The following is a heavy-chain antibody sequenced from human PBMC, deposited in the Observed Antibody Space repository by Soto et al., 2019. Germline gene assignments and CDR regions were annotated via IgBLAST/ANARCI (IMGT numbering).Heavy chain of an antibody. CDR3: ARQRPTDGRWEFANYYGMDV. D-gene: IGHD1-26*01. V-gene: IGHV4-34*12. J-gene: IGHJ6*02. Sequence: SETLSLTCAVYGGSFSAYYWSWVRHPPGKGLEWIGEIIHSESTKYNPSLKSRVTISVDTSKNQLSLKLSSVTAADTAVYYCARQRPTDGRWEFANYYGMDVWGQGTPVTVSS. CDR2: IIHSEST. CDR1: GGSFSAYY.